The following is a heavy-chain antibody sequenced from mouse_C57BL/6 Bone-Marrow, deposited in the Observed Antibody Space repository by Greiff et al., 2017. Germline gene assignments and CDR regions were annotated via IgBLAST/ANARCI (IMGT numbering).Heavy chain of an antibody. Sequence: VQLQQSGAELVKPGASVKLSCTASGFNIKDYYMHWVKQRTEQGLEWIGRIDPEGGGTKYAPKFQGKATITADTSSNTAYLQLSSLTSEDTAVYYCASNSWYFDVWGTGTTVTVSS. CDR1: GFNIKDYY. CDR2: IDPEGGGT. CDR3: ASNSWYFDV. D-gene: IGHD1-3*01. J-gene: IGHJ1*03. V-gene: IGHV14-2*01.